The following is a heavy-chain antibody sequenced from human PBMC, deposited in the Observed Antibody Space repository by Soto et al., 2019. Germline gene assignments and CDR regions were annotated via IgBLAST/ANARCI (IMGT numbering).Heavy chain of an antibody. D-gene: IGHD6-19*01. Sequence: SETLSLTCTVSGGYISSYYWSWIRQPPGKGLEWIGYIYYCGSTNYNPSLKSRVTISVDTSKNQFSLKLSSVTAADTAVYYCARSYGNGWFDYWGQGILVTVSS. V-gene: IGHV4-59*08. CDR2: IYYCGST. CDR1: GGYISSYY. CDR3: ARSYGNGWFDY. J-gene: IGHJ4*02.